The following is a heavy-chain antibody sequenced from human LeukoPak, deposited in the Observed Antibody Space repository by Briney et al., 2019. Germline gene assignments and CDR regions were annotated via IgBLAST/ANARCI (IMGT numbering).Heavy chain of an antibody. V-gene: IGHV3-30*18. CDR1: GFTFSSYG. CDR3: AKDRVRGVIIPRSYFDY. CDR2: ISYDGSNK. J-gene: IGHJ4*02. Sequence: GGSLRLSCAASGFTFSSYGMHWVRQAPGKGLEWVAVISYDGSNKYYADSVKGRFTISRDNSKNTLYLQMNSLRAEDTAVYYRAKDRVRGVIIPRSYFDYWGQGTLVTVSS. D-gene: IGHD3-10*01.